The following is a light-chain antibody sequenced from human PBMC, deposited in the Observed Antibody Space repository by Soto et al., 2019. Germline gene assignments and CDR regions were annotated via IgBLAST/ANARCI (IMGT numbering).Light chain of an antibody. CDR3: SSYAGSSNV. Sequence: QSALTQPPSASGSPGQSVAISCTGTSSDVGGYNYVSWYQQHPGKAPKLVIYEVNKRPSGVPDRFSGSKSGNTASLTVSGLQAEDEADYYCSSYAGSSNVFGTGTKVTVL. CDR2: EVN. J-gene: IGLJ1*01. V-gene: IGLV2-8*01. CDR1: SSDVGGYNY.